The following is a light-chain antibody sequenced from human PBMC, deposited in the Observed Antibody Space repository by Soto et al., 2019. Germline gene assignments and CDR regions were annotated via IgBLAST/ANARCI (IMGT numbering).Light chain of an antibody. Sequence: DIVITQAPATLSASLLDRVTITCRASQGISSWLAWYQQKPGKAPKLLIYAASSLQSGVPSRFSGSGSGTDFTLTISSLQPEHFATYYCQQANSFPSITFGQGTRLEI. CDR1: QGISSW. J-gene: IGKJ5*01. CDR2: AAS. V-gene: IGKV1-12*02. CDR3: QQANSFPSIT.